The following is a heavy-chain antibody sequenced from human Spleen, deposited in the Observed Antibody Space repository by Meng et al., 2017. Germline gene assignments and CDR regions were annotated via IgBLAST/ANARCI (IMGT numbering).Heavy chain of an antibody. V-gene: IGHV4-34*01. CDR2: INHSGST. CDR3: ARGPTTMAHDFDY. CDR1: CGSFRDYD. Sequence: QGQIREWGAGLLKPAETLSHICVVSCGSFRDYDWSWIRQPPGQGLEWIGEINHSGSTNYNPSLESRATISVETSQNNLSLKLSSVTAADSAVYYCARGPTTMAHDFDYWGQGTLVTVSS. D-gene: IGHD4-11*01. J-gene: IGHJ4*02.